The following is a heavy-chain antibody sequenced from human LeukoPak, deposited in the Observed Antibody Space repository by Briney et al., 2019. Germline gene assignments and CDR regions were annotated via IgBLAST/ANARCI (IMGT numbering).Heavy chain of an antibody. CDR1: GGTFSSYA. CDR3: ARDEYYDSSGYYPDFDY. Sequence: SVKVSCKASGGTFSSYAISWVRQAPGQGLEWMGRIIPILGIANYAQKFQGRVTITADKSTSTAYMELSSLSSEDTAVYYCARDEYYDSSGYYPDFDYWGQGTLVTVSS. J-gene: IGHJ4*02. CDR2: IIPILGIA. D-gene: IGHD3-22*01. V-gene: IGHV1-69*04.